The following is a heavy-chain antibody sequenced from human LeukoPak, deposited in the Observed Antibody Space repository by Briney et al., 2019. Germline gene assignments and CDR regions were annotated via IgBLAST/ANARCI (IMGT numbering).Heavy chain of an antibody. CDR2: FIPIFGSP. Sequence: VASVKVSCKASVPTFTSYAINWVRQAPGQGLEWMGGFIPIFGSPTYAQNFQGRVTFTTDESRYTACMELINLKSDDTAVYYCAGFFYDSSGDAFDIWGQGTMVTVSS. CDR1: VPTFTSYA. J-gene: IGHJ3*02. V-gene: IGHV1-69*05. CDR3: AGFFYDSSGDAFDI. D-gene: IGHD3-22*01.